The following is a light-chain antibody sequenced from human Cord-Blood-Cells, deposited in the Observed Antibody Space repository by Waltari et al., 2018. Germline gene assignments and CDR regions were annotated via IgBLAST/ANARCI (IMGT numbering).Light chain of an antibody. CDR3: QQYNNWPPST. V-gene: IGKV3-15*01. CDR2: GAS. CDR1: QSVRSN. Sequence: DIVMTQSPATLSVSPGERATLSCRASQSVRSNSAWYQQKPGQAPRLLIYGASTRATGIPARFSGSGSGTEFTLTISSLQSEDFAVYYCQQYNNWPPSTFGQGTKLEIK. J-gene: IGKJ2*02.